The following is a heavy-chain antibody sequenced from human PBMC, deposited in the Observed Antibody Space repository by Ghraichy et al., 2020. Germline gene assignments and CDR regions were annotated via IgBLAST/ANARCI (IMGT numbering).Heavy chain of an antibody. CDR3: ARGPYFDIRGQNGMDG. Sequence: SETLSLTCAVSGGSVSSVNWWSWVRQPPGKGLEWIGEIHHSGGTNYNPSLKSRVTISLDKSKNQFSLKLSTVTAADTAVYYCARGPYFDIRGQNGMDGWGQGTTVTVSS. CDR2: IHHSGGT. J-gene: IGHJ6*02. D-gene: IGHD3-22*01. V-gene: IGHV4-4*02. CDR1: GGSVSSVNW.